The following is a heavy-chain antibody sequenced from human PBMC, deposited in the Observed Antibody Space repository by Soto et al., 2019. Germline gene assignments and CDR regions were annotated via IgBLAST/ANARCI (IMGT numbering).Heavy chain of an antibody. CDR3: ARDRGGDFWSGHWLDP. D-gene: IGHD3-3*01. J-gene: IGHJ5*02. Sequence: GASVKVSCKASGYTFTSDYLHWVRQAPGQGLEWMGIINPSGGRTSYAQKFPGRVTMTRDTSTSTVYMELTSLRSEDTAIYYCARDRGGDFWSGHWLDPWGQGTPVTVSS. CDR2: INPSGGRT. V-gene: IGHV1-46*01. CDR1: GYTFTSDY.